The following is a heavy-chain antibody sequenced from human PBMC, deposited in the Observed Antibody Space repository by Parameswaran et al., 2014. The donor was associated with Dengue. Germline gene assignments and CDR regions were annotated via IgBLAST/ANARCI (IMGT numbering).Heavy chain of an antibody. CDR1: GFTFSSYD. CDR2: IGTAGDT. D-gene: IGHD3-22*01. Sequence: GESLKISCAASGFTFSSYDMHWVRQATGKGLEWVSVIGTAGDTYYPGSVKGRFTISRENARNSLYLQMNSLRAEDTAVYYCARGGYYDKSGYYRYFDYWARNPGHRLL. CDR3: ARGGYYDKSGYYRYFDY. J-gene: IGHJ4*01. V-gene: IGHV3-13*01.